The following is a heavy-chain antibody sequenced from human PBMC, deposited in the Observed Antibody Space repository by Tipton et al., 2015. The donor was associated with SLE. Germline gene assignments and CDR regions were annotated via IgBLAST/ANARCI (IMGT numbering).Heavy chain of an antibody. CDR1: GFTFTSYS. D-gene: IGHD2-8*02. Sequence: SLRLSCTASGFTFTSYSLNWVRQAPGKGLEWVSYINPSSTTIYYADSVKGRFTISRDNDKNSLSLQMNTLSAEDTAIYYCARDARYCTGGTCYRGDFYFGNWGPGTQVNVSS. V-gene: IGHV3-48*01. J-gene: IGHJ4*02. CDR2: INPSSTTI. CDR3: ARDARYCTGGTCYRGDFYFGN.